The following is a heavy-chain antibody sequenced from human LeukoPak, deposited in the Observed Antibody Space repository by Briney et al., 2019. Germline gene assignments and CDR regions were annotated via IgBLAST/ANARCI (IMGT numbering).Heavy chain of an antibody. D-gene: IGHD6-13*01. V-gene: IGHV1-18*01. Sequence: ASVNVSCKASGYTFNRYGISWVRQAPRQGLEWMGWISAYNGNTKNAQNLQDRVTMTTDTSTTTAYMELRSLKSDDTAVYYCARGHSTSWPEYFQHWGQGTLVTVSS. J-gene: IGHJ1*01. CDR3: ARGHSTSWPEYFQH. CDR2: ISAYNGNT. CDR1: GYTFNRYG.